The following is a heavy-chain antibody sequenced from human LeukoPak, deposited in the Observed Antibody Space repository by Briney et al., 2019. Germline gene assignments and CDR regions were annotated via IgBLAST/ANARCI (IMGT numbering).Heavy chain of an antibody. J-gene: IGHJ4*02. CDR3: ARGRRQWLLEYYFDY. Sequence: VAPVKVSCKASGYTFTSYDINWVRQATGQGLEWMGWMNPNSGNTGYAQKFQGRVTMTRSTSISTAYMELSSLRSEDTAVYYCARGRRQWLLEYYFDYWGQGTLVTVSS. CDR1: GYTFTSYD. D-gene: IGHD3-22*01. CDR2: MNPNSGNT. V-gene: IGHV1-8*01.